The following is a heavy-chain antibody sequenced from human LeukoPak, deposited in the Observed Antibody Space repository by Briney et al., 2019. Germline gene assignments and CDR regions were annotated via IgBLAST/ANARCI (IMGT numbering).Heavy chain of an antibody. V-gene: IGHV3-23*01. CDR3: SKEAGITIFHGGDYFDY. CDR1: GFTFSSYA. Sequence: SAGSLRLSCAASGFTFSSYAMSWVRQAPGKGLEWVSAISGSGGSTYYADSVKGRFTISRDNSKNTLYLQMNSLRAEDTAVYDCSKEAGITIFHGGDYFDYWGQGTLVTVSS. CDR2: ISGSGGST. J-gene: IGHJ4*02. D-gene: IGHD3-9*01.